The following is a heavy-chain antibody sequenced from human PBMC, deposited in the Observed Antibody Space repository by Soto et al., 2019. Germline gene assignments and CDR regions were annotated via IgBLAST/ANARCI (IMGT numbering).Heavy chain of an antibody. Sequence: EVQLVESGGGLVKPGGSQTLSCAAAGFTFSNAWINWVRQVPGKGLEWVGRIKSKTDGGTTDFAAPVKGRFAISRDDSKNTVYLQRNRLKTEDTAVYYCTSASYITIVIVRFDYWGHGTLVTVSS. J-gene: IGHJ4*01. CDR1: GFTFSNAW. D-gene: IGHD3-22*01. CDR2: IKSKTDGGTT. V-gene: IGHV3-15*07. CDR3: TSASYITIVIVRFDY.